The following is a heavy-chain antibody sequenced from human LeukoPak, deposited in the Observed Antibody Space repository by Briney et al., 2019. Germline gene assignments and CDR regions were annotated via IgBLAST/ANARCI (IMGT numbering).Heavy chain of an antibody. CDR3: SRDPRILDY. D-gene: IGHD2/OR15-2a*01. CDR2: IGGSGNYI. V-gene: IGHV3-11*01. Sequence: GGSLRLSRAASGFTFRDFYMSWIRQAPGKGLESLAYIGGSGNYITYADSVKGRFTISRDNAKNSLYLEMNSLKAEDTATYYCSRDPRILDYWGQGTPVTVSS. CDR1: GFTFRDFY. J-gene: IGHJ4*02.